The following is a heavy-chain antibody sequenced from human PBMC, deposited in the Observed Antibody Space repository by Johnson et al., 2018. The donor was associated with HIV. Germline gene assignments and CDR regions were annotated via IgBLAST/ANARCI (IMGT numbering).Heavy chain of an antibody. CDR3: ARGPSASRPHGDVFDI. CDR2: ISWNSGSI. J-gene: IGHJ3*02. D-gene: IGHD6-6*01. V-gene: IGHV3-9*01. CDR1: GFTFDDYA. Sequence: VQLVESGGGLVKPGGSLRLSCAASGFTFDDYAMHWVRQAPGKGLEWVSGISWNSGSIGYADSVKGRFTISRDNSKNTLYLQMNSLRTEDTAVYYCARGPSASRPHGDVFDIWGQGTMVTVSS.